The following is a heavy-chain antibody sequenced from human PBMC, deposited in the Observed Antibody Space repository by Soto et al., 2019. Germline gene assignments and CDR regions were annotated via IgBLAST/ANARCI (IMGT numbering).Heavy chain of an antibody. J-gene: IGHJ4*01. CDR1: GGSISSSRYY. Sequence: QLQLQESGPGLVKPSETLSLTCTVSGGSISSSRYYWGWIRQPPGKGLEWIGSIYYSGSTYYNPSLTSRVTISVDTSTNQCSLKLSSVTAADTAVYYCARENDFWSGYYAFDYWGHGTLVTVSS. CDR3: ARENDFWSGYYAFDY. CDR2: IYYSGST. V-gene: IGHV4-39*02. D-gene: IGHD3-3*01.